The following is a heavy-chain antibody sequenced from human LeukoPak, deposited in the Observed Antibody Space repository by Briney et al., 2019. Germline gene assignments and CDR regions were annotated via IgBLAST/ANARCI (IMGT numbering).Heavy chain of an antibody. V-gene: IGHV4-59*01. Sequence: SETLSLTCTVSGGSISSYYWNWIRQPPGKGLEWIGYIFYTGSTNYNPSLKSRATISVDTSRNQLSLKLRSVTAADTAVYYCARGLTYYDFWSGIRWGQGTLVTVSS. CDR3: ARGLTYYDFWSGIR. J-gene: IGHJ4*02. CDR1: GGSISSYY. D-gene: IGHD3-3*01. CDR2: IFYTGST.